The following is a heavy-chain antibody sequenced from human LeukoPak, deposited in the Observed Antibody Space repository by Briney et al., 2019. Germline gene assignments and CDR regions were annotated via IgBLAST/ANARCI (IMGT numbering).Heavy chain of an antibody. CDR2: INQDGSEA. V-gene: IGHV3-7*01. D-gene: IGHD5-12*01. Sequence: GRSLRPSCAASGFTVINYWMSSVRQAPRKGLEWVAHINQDGSEAHSMNSAKARFSSSSKNAKNSLTLQMNSLRAEDTAVYYCVRDGGVSGYDLLDYWGQGTLVTVSS. CDR1: GFTVINYW. J-gene: IGHJ4*02. CDR3: VRDGGVSGYDLLDY.